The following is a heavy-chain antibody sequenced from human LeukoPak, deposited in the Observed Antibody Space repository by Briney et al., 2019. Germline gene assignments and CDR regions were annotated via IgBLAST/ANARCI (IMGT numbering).Heavy chain of an antibody. Sequence: GGSLRLPCSASGFTFSSYDMYWVRQAPGKGLEYVSSISINGGSTYYADSVKGRFTISRDNSKNTLYLQMSSLRVEDTAVYYCVHDESASYDHDYWGQGTLVTVSS. D-gene: IGHD5-12*01. CDR1: GFTFSSYD. CDR3: VHDESASYDHDY. J-gene: IGHJ4*02. V-gene: IGHV3-64D*09. CDR2: ISINGGST.